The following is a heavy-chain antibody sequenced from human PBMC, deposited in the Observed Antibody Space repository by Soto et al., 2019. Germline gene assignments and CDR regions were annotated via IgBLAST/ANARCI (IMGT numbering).Heavy chain of an antibody. CDR1: GFPFSDFL. Sequence: EVQLVESGGGSVQPGGSLRLSCTVSGFPFSDFLMSWVRQAPGKGLEWVATIEEDGSETYYVDSVKGRFTVSRDNSKSSPYLQMNSLRAEDTAVYYCARSLDYWGQGTLVTVSS. V-gene: IGHV3-7*01. CDR2: IEEDGSET. J-gene: IGHJ4*02. CDR3: ARSLDY.